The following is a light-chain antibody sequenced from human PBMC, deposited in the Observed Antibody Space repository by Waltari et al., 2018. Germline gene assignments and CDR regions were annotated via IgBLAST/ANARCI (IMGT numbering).Light chain of an antibody. V-gene: IGKV1-5*03. J-gene: IGKJ1*01. CDR1: QSISNW. CDR2: KAS. Sequence: DVQMTQSHSTLSASVGHRVTITCRASQSISNWLAWYQQKAGKAPKLLIYKASNLESGVPSRFSGSGSGREFTLTISSLQPEDFATYYCQQYNSNSKTFGQGTKVEIE. CDR3: QQYNSNSKT.